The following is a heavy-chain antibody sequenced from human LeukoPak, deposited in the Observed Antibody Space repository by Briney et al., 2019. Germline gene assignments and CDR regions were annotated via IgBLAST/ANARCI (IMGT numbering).Heavy chain of an antibody. V-gene: IGHV4-34*01. D-gene: IGHD3-10*01. Sequence: PSETLSLTCAVYGGSFSGYYWSWIRQPPGKGLEWIGEINHSGSTNYNPSLKSRVTISVDTSKNQFSLKLSSVTAADTAVYYCARGIPGSNYYYYMDVWGKGTTVTVPS. CDR3: ARGIPGSNYYYYMDV. CDR2: INHSGST. CDR1: GGSFSGYY. J-gene: IGHJ6*03.